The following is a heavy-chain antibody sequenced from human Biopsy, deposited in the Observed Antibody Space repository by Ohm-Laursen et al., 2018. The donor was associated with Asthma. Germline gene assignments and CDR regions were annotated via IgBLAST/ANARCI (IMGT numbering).Heavy chain of an antibody. J-gene: IGHJ6*02. Sequence: SLRLSCAASGFTFSNYGMHWVRQAPGKGLDWVAVISFDGSNKNYTDSVKGRFTISRDNSRNTLYLQMSSLRSEDTAVYFCARGAYYDFWSGYSRPIPGEYGMDVWGQGTTVTV. D-gene: IGHD3-3*01. V-gene: IGHV3-30*03. CDR2: ISFDGSNK. CDR3: ARGAYYDFWSGYSRPIPGEYGMDV. CDR1: GFTFSNYG.